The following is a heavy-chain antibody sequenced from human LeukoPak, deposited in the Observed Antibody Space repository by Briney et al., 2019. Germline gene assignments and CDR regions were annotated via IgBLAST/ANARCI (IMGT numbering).Heavy chain of an antibody. CDR3: ASLTTADAFDI. CDR1: GYSISSSNW. CDR2: IYYSGSI. D-gene: IGHD3-22*01. V-gene: IGHV4-28*05. Sequence: SETLSLTCAVSGYSISSSNWWGWIRQPPGKGLEWIGYIYYSGSIYYNPSLKSRVTMSVDTSKNQFSLKVSSVTAADTAVYYCASLTTADAFDIWGKGTTVTVSS. J-gene: IGHJ3*02.